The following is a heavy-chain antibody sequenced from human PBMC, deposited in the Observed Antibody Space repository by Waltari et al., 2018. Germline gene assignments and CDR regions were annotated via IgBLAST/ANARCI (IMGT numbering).Heavy chain of an antibody. CDR3: ARVPFHRSGATLSYYFDY. CDR2: SLPIFGTA. V-gene: IGHV1-69*13. Sequence: QVQLVQSGAEVKKPGSSVKVSCKASGGTFSSYAISWVRQAPGQGLEWMGGSLPIFGTATYAQKFQGRVTITADESTSTAYMELSSLRSEDTAVYYCARVPFHRSGATLSYYFDYWGQGTLVTVSS. CDR1: GGTFSSYA. J-gene: IGHJ4*02. D-gene: IGHD1-26*01.